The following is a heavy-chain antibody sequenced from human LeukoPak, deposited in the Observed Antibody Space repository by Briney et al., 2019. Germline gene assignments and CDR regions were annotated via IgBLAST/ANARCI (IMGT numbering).Heavy chain of an antibody. D-gene: IGHD3-22*01. V-gene: IGHV3-48*01. CDR2: ISISGTII. Sequence: GSLRLSCAASGFSLSSSTLNWVRQAPGKGLEWVSYISISGTIIYYADSVKGRFTISRDNAKNSLYLQMNSLRAEDTAVYYCARETRYDESFDVWGQGTMVTVSS. CDR1: GFSLSSST. J-gene: IGHJ3*01. CDR3: ARETRYDESFDV.